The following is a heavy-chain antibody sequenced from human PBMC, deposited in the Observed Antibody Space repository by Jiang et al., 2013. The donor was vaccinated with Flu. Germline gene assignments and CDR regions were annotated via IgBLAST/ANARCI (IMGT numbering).Heavy chain of an antibody. Sequence: EWIGYDLLQWEHLLQPVPSKSLVTISVDTSKNQFSLKLSSVTAADTAVYYCARMDQFIAAAGTRAFDIWGQGTMVTVSS. D-gene: IGHD6-13*01. V-gene: IGHV4-31*01. CDR3: ARMDQFIAAAGTRAFDI. CDR2: DLLQWEH. J-gene: IGHJ3*02.